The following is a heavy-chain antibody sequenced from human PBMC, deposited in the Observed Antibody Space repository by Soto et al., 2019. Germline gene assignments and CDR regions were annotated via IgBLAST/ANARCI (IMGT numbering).Heavy chain of an antibody. CDR2: ISGSGGST. J-gene: IGHJ4*02. CDR1: GFTFSSYA. V-gene: IGHV3-23*01. D-gene: IGHD2-2*01. CDR3: AKARGSSTPAPGSY. Sequence: GESLKISCAASGFTFSSYAMSWVRQTPGEGLEWVSAISGSGGSTYYADSVKGRFTISRDNSKNTVYLQMNSLRAEDTAVYYCAKARGSSTPAPGSYWGQGTLVTVSS.